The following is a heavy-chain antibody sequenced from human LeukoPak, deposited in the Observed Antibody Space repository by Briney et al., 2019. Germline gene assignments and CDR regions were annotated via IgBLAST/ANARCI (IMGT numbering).Heavy chain of an antibody. D-gene: IGHD6-6*01. Sequence: GASVKVSCKASGYTFTGYYMYWVRQAPGQGLEWMGRINPNSGGTNYAQKFQGRVTMTRDTSISTAYMELSRLRSDDTAVYYCARDLGGYYSSSSGEWGQGTLVTVSS. CDR3: ARDLGGYYSSSSGE. J-gene: IGHJ4*02. CDR2: INPNSGGT. CDR1: GYTFTGYY. V-gene: IGHV1-2*06.